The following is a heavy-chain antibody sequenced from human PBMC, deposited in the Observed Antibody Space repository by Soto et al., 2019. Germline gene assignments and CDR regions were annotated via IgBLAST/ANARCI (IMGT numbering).Heavy chain of an antibody. CDR2: NIPMFIIT. J-gene: IGHJ6*04. D-gene: IGHD4-4*01. CDR1: GGTLIIYV. V-gene: IGHV1-69*01. CDR3: ARWPTVSRRNYGMDV. Sequence: QVLLVQSGAQVKNPVSSVKVSCKASGGTLIIYVYNWVRQAPGQGLEWMGGNIPMFIITNFAQKFQARIRITADEPTTTAHMELSSLRSEDTAVYYCARWPTVSRRNYGMDVWGKGTTDTVSS.